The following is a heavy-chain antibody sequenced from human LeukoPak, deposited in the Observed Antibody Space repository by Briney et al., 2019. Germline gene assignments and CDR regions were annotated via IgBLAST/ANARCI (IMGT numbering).Heavy chain of an antibody. CDR1: GFTFSSYD. D-gene: IGHD3-3*01. J-gene: IGHJ6*03. V-gene: IGHV3-30*02. CDR2: IRYDGTNK. Sequence: GGSLRLSCAASGFTFSSYDIHWVRQAPGKGLEWVAFIRYDGTNKYYADSVRGRFTISRDNSKNTLYLQMNSLRAEDTAVYFCAKGSKSVLFTRDHCMHVWGKGTTVTISS. CDR3: AKGSKSVLFTRDHCMHV.